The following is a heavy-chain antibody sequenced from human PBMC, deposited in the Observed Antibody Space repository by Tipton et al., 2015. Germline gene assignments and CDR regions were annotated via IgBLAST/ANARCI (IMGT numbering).Heavy chain of an antibody. CDR2: MNPKSGNT. CDR1: GYTLTSYD. Sequence: QSGAEVKEPGASVKVSCKASGYTLTSYDINWVRQATGQGLEWMGWMNPKSGNTGYAQKFQGRVTMTRDTSISTAYMELSSLTSEDTAVYYCARLTVMVSGPPDYWGQGILVTVSS. D-gene: IGHD2-8*01. V-gene: IGHV1-8*01. CDR3: ARLTVMVSGPPDY. J-gene: IGHJ4*02.